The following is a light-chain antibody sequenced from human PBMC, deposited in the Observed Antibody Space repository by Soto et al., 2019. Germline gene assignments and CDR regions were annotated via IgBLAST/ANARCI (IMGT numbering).Light chain of an antibody. Sequence: QSVLTQPHSVSGSPGQSVTISCTGTSSDVGGYNYVSWYQQHPGKAPKLMIFDVTKRPSGVPDRFSGSKSGNTASLTISGLQAEDEADYYCCSYADNYTYVFGTGTKVTVL. CDR2: DVT. V-gene: IGLV2-11*01. CDR3: CSYADNYTYV. CDR1: SSDVGGYNY. J-gene: IGLJ1*01.